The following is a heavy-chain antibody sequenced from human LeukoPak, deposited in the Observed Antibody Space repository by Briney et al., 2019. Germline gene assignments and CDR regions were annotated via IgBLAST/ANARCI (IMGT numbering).Heavy chain of an antibody. CDR3: ARDPFPRRLGILGY. D-gene: IGHD6-19*01. V-gene: IGHV3-33*08. CDR1: GFTFSSYS. CDR2: IWYDGSNK. J-gene: IGHJ4*02. Sequence: PGGSLRLSCAASGFTFSSYSMNWVRQAPGKGLEWVAVIWYDGSNKYYADSVKGRFTISRDNSKNTLYLQMNSLRAEDTAVYYCARDPFPRRLGILGYWGQGTLVTVSS.